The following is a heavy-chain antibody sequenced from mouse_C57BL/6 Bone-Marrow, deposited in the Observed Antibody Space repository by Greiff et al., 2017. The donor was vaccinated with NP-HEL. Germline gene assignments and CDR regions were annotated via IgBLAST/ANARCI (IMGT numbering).Heavy chain of an antibody. D-gene: IGHD2-1*01. Sequence: EVQLQESGPGLVKPSQSLSLTCSVTGYSITSGYYWNWIRQFPGNKLEWMGYISYDGSNNYNPSLKNRISITRDTSKNQFFLKLNSVTTEDTATYYCAREVYYGIHYYAMDYWGQGTSVTVSS. J-gene: IGHJ4*01. CDR3: AREVYYGIHYYAMDY. V-gene: IGHV3-6*01. CDR1: GYSITSGYY. CDR2: ISYDGSN.